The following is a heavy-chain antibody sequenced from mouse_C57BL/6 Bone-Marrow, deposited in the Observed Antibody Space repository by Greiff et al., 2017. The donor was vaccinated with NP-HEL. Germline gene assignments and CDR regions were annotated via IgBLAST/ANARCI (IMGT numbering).Heavy chain of an antibody. V-gene: IGHV1-54*01. CDR3: ARDYGSSYVRYYFDY. CDR1: GYAFTNYL. CDR2: INPGSGGT. D-gene: IGHD1-1*01. Sequence: QVQLKESGAELVRPGTSVKVSCKASGYAFTNYLIEWVKQRPGQGLEWIGVINPGSGGTNYNEKFKGKATLTADKSSSTAYMQLSSLTSEDSAVYFCARDYGSSYVRYYFDYWGQGTTLTVSS. J-gene: IGHJ2*01.